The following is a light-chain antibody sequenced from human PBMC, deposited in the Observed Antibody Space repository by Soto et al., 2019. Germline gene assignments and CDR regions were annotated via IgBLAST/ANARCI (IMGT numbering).Light chain of an antibody. CDR1: QGVGRF. J-gene: IGKJ4*01. Sequence: EIVLTQSPATLSLSPGERAALSCRASQGVGRFLAWYQQKPGQAPRLLIYDASNRATGIPARFSGSGSVTDFTLAIDNLEPEDFAVYYCQQRGGWPLTFGWGTKFEIK. V-gene: IGKV3-11*01. CDR3: QQRGGWPLT. CDR2: DAS.